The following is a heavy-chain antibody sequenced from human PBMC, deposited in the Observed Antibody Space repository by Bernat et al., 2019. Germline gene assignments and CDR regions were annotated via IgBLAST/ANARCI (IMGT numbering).Heavy chain of an antibody. Sequence: EVQLVESGGGLVQPGGSLRLSCTASGFTVSSNYMSWVRQAPGKGLGWVSVIYSGGSTYYADSVKGRFTISRDNSKNTLYLQMSSLRAEDTAVYYCVKDSGIAAAYFDYWGQGTLVTVSS. CDR2: IYSGGST. CDR1: GFTVSSNY. CDR3: VKDSGIAAAYFDY. J-gene: IGHJ4*02. D-gene: IGHD6-13*01. V-gene: IGHV3-53*04.